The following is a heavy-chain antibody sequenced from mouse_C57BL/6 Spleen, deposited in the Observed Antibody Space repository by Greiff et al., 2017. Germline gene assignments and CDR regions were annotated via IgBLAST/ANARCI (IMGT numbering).Heavy chain of an antibody. J-gene: IGHJ4*01. D-gene: IGHD1-1*01. V-gene: IGHV14-2*01. CDR3: ASSRSSDAMDY. CDR2: IDPEDGET. CDR1: GFNIKDYY. Sequence: VQLKESGAELVKPGASVKLSCTASGFNIKDYYMHWVKQRTEQGLEWIGRIDPEDGETKYAPKFQGKATITADTSSNTAYLQLRSLTSEETSVYYCASSRSSDAMDYWGQGTSVTVSS.